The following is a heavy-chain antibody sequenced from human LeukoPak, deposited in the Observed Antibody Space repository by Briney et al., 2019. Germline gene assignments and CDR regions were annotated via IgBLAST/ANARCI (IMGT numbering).Heavy chain of an antibody. CDR1: GGSFSGYY. CDR2: INHSGST. J-gene: IGHJ4*02. CDR3: ARVGPLTGAHTHRLYYSDY. V-gene: IGHV4-34*01. Sequence: SETLSLTCAVYGGSFSGYYWSWIRQPPGKGLEWIGEINHSGSTNYNPSLKSRVTISVDTSKNQFSLKLSSVTAADTAVYYCARVGPLTGAHTHRLYYSDYWGQGTLVTVSS. D-gene: IGHD1-26*01.